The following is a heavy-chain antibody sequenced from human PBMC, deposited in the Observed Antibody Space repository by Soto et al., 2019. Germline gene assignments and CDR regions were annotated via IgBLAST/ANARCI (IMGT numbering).Heavy chain of an antibody. CDR2: ISGSGGRT. V-gene: IGHV3-23*01. CDR1: GFTFSSYA. Sequence: EVQLLESGGGLVQPGGSLRLSCAASGFTFSSYAMTWVRQAPGKGLEWVSAISGSGGRTNYADSVKGRFTISRDNSKSTLYLQMSSLRAEDTAVYYCAKDAVKYFYGSGSYATTFYYGMDVW. D-gene: IGHD3-10*01. CDR3: AKDAVKYFYGSGSYATTFYYGMDV. J-gene: IGHJ6*01.